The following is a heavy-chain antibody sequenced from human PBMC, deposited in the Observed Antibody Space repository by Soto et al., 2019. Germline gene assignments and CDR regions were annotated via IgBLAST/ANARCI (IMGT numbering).Heavy chain of an antibody. D-gene: IGHD6-19*01. CDR3: ARDTAVTGETDRFDY. J-gene: IGHJ4*02. V-gene: IGHV4-4*02. Sequence: QVQLQQSGPGLVKPSGTLSLTCVVSGDSISSNVWWSWVRQPPGKGLEWIGEVYHNGLTNYNSSLRSRVTMSVDTSKNQFSLKLTSVTAADTAIYYCARDTAVTGETDRFDYWGQGILVTVSS. CDR1: GDSISSNVW. CDR2: VYHNGLT.